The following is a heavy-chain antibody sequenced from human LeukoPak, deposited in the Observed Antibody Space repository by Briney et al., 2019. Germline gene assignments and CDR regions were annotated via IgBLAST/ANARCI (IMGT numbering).Heavy chain of an antibody. Sequence: ASVKVSCKASGYTFTNYGISWVRQAPGQGLEWMGWISAYNGNTDYAQNLQGRVTMTTDTLTSTAYMVLRSLRSDDTAVYYCARDQSLVAYSSTWFDYWGQGTPVTVSS. D-gene: IGHD6-13*01. CDR3: ARDQSLVAYSSTWFDY. J-gene: IGHJ4*02. CDR1: GYTFTNYG. V-gene: IGHV1-18*01. CDR2: ISAYNGNT.